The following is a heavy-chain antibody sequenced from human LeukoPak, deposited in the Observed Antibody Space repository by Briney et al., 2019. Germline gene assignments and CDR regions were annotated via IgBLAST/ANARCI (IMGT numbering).Heavy chain of an antibody. CDR3: ARLWYSSSWWSGNWFDP. CDR2: IYNSGST. V-gene: IGHV4-39*01. J-gene: IGHJ5*02. D-gene: IGHD6-13*01. Sequence: SETLSLTCTVSGGSISSSYYYWGWIRQPPGKGLEWIGSIYNSGSTHYNPSLKSRVTISVDTSKNQFSLKLSSVTAADTAVYYCARLWYSSSWWSGNWFDPWGQGTLVTVSS. CDR1: GGSISSSYYY.